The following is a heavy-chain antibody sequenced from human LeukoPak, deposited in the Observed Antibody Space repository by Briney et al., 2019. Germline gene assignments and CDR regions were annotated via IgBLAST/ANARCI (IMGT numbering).Heavy chain of an antibody. V-gene: IGHV3-7*01. Sequence: GGSLRLSCAASGFTFSSYWMSWVRQAPGKGLEWVANIKQDGSGKYYVDSVEGRFTISRDNAKNSLYLQMNSLRAEDTAVYYCARDSGNVLRYFDWLLGAVGIDYWGQGTLVTVSS. CDR1: GFTFSSYW. CDR2: IKQDGSGK. D-gene: IGHD3-9*01. J-gene: IGHJ4*02. CDR3: ARDSGNVLRYFDWLLGAVGIDY.